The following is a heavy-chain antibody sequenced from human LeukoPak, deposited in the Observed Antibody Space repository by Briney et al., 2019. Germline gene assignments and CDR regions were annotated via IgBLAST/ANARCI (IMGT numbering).Heavy chain of an antibody. CDR2: ISSSSSYI. CDR3: ARGRGYSYGDFDY. V-gene: IGHV3-21*01. D-gene: IGHD5-18*01. CDR1: GFTFSSYS. Sequence: PGGSLRLSCAASGFTFSSYSMNWVRQAPGKGLESVSSISSSSSYIYYADSVKGRFTISRDNAKNSLYLQMNSLRAEDTAVYYCARGRGYSYGDFDYWGQGTLVTVSS. J-gene: IGHJ4*02.